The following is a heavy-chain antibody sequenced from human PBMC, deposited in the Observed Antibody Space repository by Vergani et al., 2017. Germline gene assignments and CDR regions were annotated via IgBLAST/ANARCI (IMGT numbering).Heavy chain of an antibody. CDR1: GFTFDDYA. CDR3: AKDMGWGGGSLNFPFDY. D-gene: IGHD1-26*01. V-gene: IGHV3-9*01. CDR2: ISWNSGSI. J-gene: IGHJ4*02. Sequence: EVQLVESGGGLVQPGRSLRLSCAASGFTFDDYAMHWVRQAPGKGLEWVSGISWNSGSIGYAESVKGRFTISRDNAKNSLYLQMNSLRAEDTALYYCAKDMGWGGGSLNFPFDYWGQGTLVTVSS.